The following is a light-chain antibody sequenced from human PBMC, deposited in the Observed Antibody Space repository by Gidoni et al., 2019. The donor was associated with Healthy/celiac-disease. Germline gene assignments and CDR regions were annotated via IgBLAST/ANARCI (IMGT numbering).Light chain of an antibody. CDR1: QSISSY. J-gene: IGKJ1*01. V-gene: IGKV1-39*01. CDR3: QQSYSTPS. CDR2: AAS. Sequence: DIQMTQSPSSRSASVGDRVTITCRASQSISSYLNWYQQKPGKAPKLLIYAASSLQSGVPSRFSDSGSGTDFTLTISSLQPEDFATYYCQQSYSTPSFGQGTKVEIK.